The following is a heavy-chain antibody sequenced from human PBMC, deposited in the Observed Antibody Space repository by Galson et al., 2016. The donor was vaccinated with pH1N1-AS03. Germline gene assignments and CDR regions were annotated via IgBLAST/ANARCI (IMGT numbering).Heavy chain of an antibody. J-gene: IGHJ6*02. CDR3: ARAMYTSGWYGMDV. D-gene: IGHD6-19*01. Sequence: SLRLSCAASGFTFSDYYMHWIRQAPGKGLEWVSSISFSSNTIYYADSVKGRFTISRDNAKDSLFLQMNSLRAEDTAVYHCARAMYTSGWYGMDVWGQGTTVTVSS. CDR1: GFTFSDYY. V-gene: IGHV3-11*04. CDR2: ISFSSNTI.